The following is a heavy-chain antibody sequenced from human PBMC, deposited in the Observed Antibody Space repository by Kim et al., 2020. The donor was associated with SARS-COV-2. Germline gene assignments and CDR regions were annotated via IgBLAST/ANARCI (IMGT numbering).Heavy chain of an antibody. J-gene: IGHJ5*02. V-gene: IGHV4-34*01. D-gene: IGHD1-1*01. Sequence: LKSRVTISVDSSKNQFSLKLSSVTAADTAVYYCARLKKARGRTGPIGGPWGQGTLVTVSS. CDR3: ARLKKARGRTGPIGGP.